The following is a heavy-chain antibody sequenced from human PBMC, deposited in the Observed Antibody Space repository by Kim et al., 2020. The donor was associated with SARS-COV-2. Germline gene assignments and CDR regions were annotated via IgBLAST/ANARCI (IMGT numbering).Heavy chain of an antibody. CDR3: ARGGSGSYWRAYFDY. D-gene: IGHD3-10*01. Sequence: SETLSLTCTVSGGSISSYYWSWIRQPPGKGLEWIGYIYYSGSTNYNPSLKSRVTISVDTSKNQFSLKLSSVTAADTAVYYCARGGSGSYWRAYFDYWGQGTLVTVSS. CDR1: GGSISSYY. CDR2: IYYSGST. J-gene: IGHJ4*02. V-gene: IGHV4-59*01.